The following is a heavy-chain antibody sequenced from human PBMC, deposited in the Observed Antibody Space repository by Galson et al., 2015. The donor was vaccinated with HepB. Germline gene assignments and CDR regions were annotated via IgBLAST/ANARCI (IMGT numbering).Heavy chain of an antibody. CDR2: ISHAGTDK. J-gene: IGHJ4*02. Sequence: SLRLSCAASGFSLSLFAMHWVRQSPGKGLEWVTVISHAGTDKYYADSVEGRFTVSRDNSENTLYLQMNSLRAEDTAVYYCARSQKDCSTTSCRYFDYWGQGTLVTVSS. V-gene: IGHV3-30*04. CDR1: GFSLSLFA. CDR3: ARSQKDCSTTSCRYFDY. D-gene: IGHD2-2*01.